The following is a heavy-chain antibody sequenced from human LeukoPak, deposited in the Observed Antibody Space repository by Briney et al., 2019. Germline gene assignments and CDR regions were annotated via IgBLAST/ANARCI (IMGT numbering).Heavy chain of an antibody. V-gene: IGHV3-11*06. D-gene: IGHD3-10*01. CDR1: GFTFSDYY. CDR3: ARNYGSGRGSDALDI. Sequence: PGGSLRLSCAASGFTFSDYYMSWIRQAPGKGLEWVSYISGSSSYINYADSVKGRFTISRDNSKNTLYLQMNSLRAEDTAVYYCARNYGSGRGSDALDIWGQGTMVTVSS. CDR2: ISGSSSYI. J-gene: IGHJ3*02.